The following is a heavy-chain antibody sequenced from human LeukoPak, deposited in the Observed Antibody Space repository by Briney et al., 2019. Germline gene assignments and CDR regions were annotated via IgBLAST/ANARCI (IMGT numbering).Heavy chain of an antibody. Sequence: GGSLRLSCAASGFTFSSYGMHWVRQAPGKGLEWVAVISYDGSNKYYADSVKGRFTTSRDNSKNTLYLQMNSLRAEDTAVYYCAKDQFYDSSGYYRLPYAFDIWGQGTMVTVSS. CDR3: AKDQFYDSSGYYRLPYAFDI. D-gene: IGHD3-22*01. V-gene: IGHV3-30*18. CDR1: GFTFSSYG. J-gene: IGHJ3*02. CDR2: ISYDGSNK.